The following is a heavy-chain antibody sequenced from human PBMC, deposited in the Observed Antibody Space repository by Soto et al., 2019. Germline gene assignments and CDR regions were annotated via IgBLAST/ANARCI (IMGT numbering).Heavy chain of an antibody. CDR1: GYTFTSSG. J-gene: IGHJ4*02. Sequence: QVQLVQSGAEVKKPGASVKVSCKASGYTFTSSGISWVRQAPGQGLSWMGLISAYNGNTNYAQKLQGRVTMTTDTSTSTAYMELRSLISDDTAVYYCARFTYDYDSSGYSARFFDYCGQGTMVTVSS. D-gene: IGHD3-22*01. V-gene: IGHV1-18*01. CDR2: ISAYNGNT. CDR3: ARFTYDYDSSGYSARFFDY.